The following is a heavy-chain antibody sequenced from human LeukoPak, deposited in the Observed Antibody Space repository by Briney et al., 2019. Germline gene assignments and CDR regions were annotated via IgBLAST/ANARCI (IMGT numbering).Heavy chain of an antibody. CDR1: GFDFCAYE. Sequence: GGSLRLSCAASGFDFCAYEMNWVRQAPGKGLEWVAYFAGSDTTKYYADSVRGRFIISRDNAKNSLYLQMNSLRAEDTALYYCTTLGYHLDSWGQGTLVTVSS. CDR3: TTLGYHLDS. CDR2: FAGSDTTK. J-gene: IGHJ4*02. D-gene: IGHD3-22*01. V-gene: IGHV3-48*03.